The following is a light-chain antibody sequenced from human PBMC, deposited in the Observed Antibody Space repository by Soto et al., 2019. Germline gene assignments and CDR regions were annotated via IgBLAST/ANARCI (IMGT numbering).Light chain of an antibody. Sequence: QSVLTQPPSASGTPGQRVTISCSGSSSNIGSNTVNWFQQLPGTAPKLLIYSDDQRPSGVPDRFSGSKSGTSASPAIRGLQSEDEADYSCAAWDDSLNGYVFGTGTKLTVL. CDR2: SDD. J-gene: IGLJ1*01. CDR3: AAWDDSLNGYV. V-gene: IGLV1-44*01. CDR1: SSNIGSNT.